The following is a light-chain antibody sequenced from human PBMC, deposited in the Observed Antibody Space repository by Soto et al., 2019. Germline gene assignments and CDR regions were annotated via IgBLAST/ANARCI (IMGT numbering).Light chain of an antibody. CDR2: GAS. V-gene: IGKV3-15*01. Sequence: EIVMTPSPATLSVSPGERATLSCRASQSVSNNLAWYQQKPGQAPRLLIYGASTRATGIPARFSGSGSGTEFTLTISSLQSEDFAVYYCQQYNNWPPIFGGGTKVEIK. CDR3: QQYNNWPPI. CDR1: QSVSNN. J-gene: IGKJ4*01.